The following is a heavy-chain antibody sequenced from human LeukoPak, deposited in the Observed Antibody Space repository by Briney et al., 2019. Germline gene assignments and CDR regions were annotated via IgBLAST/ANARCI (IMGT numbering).Heavy chain of an antibody. D-gene: IGHD6-13*01. CDR3: ARVDGSSSWYYYYYGMDV. Sequence: GASVKVSCKASGYTFTSYDINWVRQATGQGLEWMGWMNPNSGNTGYAQKFQGRVTMTRNTSISTAYMELSSLRSEDTAVYYCARVDGSSSWYYYYYGMDVWGQGTTVTVSS. V-gene: IGHV1-8*01. CDR2: MNPNSGNT. CDR1: GYTFTSYD. J-gene: IGHJ6*02.